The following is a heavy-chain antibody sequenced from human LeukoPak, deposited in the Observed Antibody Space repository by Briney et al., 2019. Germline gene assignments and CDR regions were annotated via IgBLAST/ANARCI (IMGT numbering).Heavy chain of an antibody. CDR3: VRGLGIVYDY. CDR2: INWNGGSI. D-gene: IGHD3-16*02. V-gene: IGHV3-20*04. Sequence: GGSLRLSCAASGFTFYDYGMSWVRQGPGKGLEWVSGINWNGGSIGYADSVKGRLTISRDNAKNTLYLQMNSLRVEDTAVYYCVRGLGIVYDYWGQGTLVTVSS. J-gene: IGHJ4*02. CDR1: GFTFYDYG.